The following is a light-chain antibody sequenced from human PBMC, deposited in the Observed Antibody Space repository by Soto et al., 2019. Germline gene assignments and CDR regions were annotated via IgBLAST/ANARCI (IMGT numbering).Light chain of an antibody. J-gene: IGKJ3*01. CDR1: QSVSGSY. Sequence: DIVMTQSPGTLSLSPGERATLSCRASQSVSGSYLAWYQHKPGQAPRLLIYGASNRATGIPDRFSGSGSGTDFPLTISRLEPEDFAVYFCHQYGNSPPVTFGPGTKVDVK. CDR3: HQYGNSPPVT. V-gene: IGKV3-20*01. CDR2: GAS.